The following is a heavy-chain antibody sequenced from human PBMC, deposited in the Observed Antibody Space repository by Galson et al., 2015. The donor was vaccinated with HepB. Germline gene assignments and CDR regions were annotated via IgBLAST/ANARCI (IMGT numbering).Heavy chain of an antibody. V-gene: IGHV3-30*14. CDR1: GFTFSSYA. CDR2: ISYDGSNK. J-gene: IGHJ4*02. Sequence: SLRLSCAASGFTFSSYAMHWVRQAPGKGLEWVAVISYDGSNKYYADSVKGRFTISRDNSKNTLYLQMNSLRAEDTAVYYCARAGYSYGYDYWGQGTLVTVSS. CDR3: ARAGYSYGYDY. D-gene: IGHD5-18*01.